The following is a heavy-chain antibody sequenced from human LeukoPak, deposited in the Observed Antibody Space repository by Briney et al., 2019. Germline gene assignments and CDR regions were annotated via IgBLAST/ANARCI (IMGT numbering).Heavy chain of an antibody. CDR3: ASSYYDSSGHRVAFDI. D-gene: IGHD3-22*01. J-gene: IGHJ3*02. CDR2: IYYSWST. Sequence: XXIYYSWSTYYNPSLKSRVTISVDTSKNQFSLKLSSVTAADTAVYYCASSYYDSSGHRVAFDIWGQGTMVTVSS. V-gene: IGHV4-31*02.